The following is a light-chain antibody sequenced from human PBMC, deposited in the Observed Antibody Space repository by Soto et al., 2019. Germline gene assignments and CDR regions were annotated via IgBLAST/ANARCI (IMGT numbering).Light chain of an antibody. CDR3: QQYVSSPWA. CDR2: GAS. J-gene: IGKJ1*01. Sequence: EIVMTQSPATLSVSPWERATLSCRASQSVSIKLAWYQQKPGQAPRLLIYGASRRATGIPDRFTGSGSGTDFTLTISRLEPEDFAVYYCQQYVSSPWAFGQGTKVDI. CDR1: QSVSIK. V-gene: IGKV3-20*01.